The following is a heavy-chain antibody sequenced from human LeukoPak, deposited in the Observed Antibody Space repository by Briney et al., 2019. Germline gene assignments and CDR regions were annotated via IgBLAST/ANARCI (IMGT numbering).Heavy chain of an antibody. D-gene: IGHD1-7*01. J-gene: IGHJ4*02. Sequence: PGGSLRLSRAASGFTFSSYAMSWVRQAPGKGLEWVSAISGSGGSTYYADSVKGRFTISRDNSKNTLYLRMNSLRAEDTAVYYCAKVIDWNSLYYFDYWGQGTLVTVSS. CDR3: AKVIDWNSLYYFDY. V-gene: IGHV3-23*01. CDR1: GFTFSSYA. CDR2: ISGSGGST.